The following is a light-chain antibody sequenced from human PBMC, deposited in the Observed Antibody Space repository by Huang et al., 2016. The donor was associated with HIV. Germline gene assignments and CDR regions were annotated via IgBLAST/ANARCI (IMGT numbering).Light chain of an antibody. CDR2: GAS. V-gene: IGKV3-15*01. J-gene: IGKJ4*01. Sequence: IILTQSPATLSVSPGEGATLSCRASQSIGTNLAWYQQRPGQAPRLLMYGASTRATGVPARFSGSGSGTEFNLNLSSLQSEDFATYYCQHYSNWPPLTFGGGTKVDI. CDR3: QHYSNWPPLT. CDR1: QSIGTN.